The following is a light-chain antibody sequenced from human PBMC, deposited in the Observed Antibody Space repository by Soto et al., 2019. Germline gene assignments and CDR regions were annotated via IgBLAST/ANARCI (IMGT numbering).Light chain of an antibody. CDR3: QHYGTSPLA. CDR1: QSLSSRY. Sequence: EFELTQSPGTLSGSLGERATLSCRASQSLSSRYFAWYQQKPGQAPRLLIYGVSSRATGIPYRFSGSGSGTDFTLTISRLEPEDFAVYFCQHYGTSPLAFGQGTKVEIK. CDR2: GVS. J-gene: IGKJ1*01. V-gene: IGKV3-20*01.